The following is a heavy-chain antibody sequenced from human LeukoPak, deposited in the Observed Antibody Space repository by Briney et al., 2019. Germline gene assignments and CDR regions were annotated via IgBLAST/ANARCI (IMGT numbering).Heavy chain of an antibody. V-gene: IGHV3-23*01. CDR3: AKDQVAGTGLFDY. D-gene: IGHD6-19*01. CDR1: GFTFRSYS. CDR2: ISGSGGST. J-gene: IGHJ4*02. Sequence: GGSLRLSCAASGFTFRSYSMNWVRQAPGKGLEWVSAISGSGGSTYYADSVKGRFTISRDNSKNTLYLQMNSLRAEDTAVYYCAKDQVAGTGLFDYWGQGTLVTVSS.